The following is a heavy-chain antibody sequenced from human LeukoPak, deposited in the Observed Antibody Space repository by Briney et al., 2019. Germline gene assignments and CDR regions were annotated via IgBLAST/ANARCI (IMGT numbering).Heavy chain of an antibody. D-gene: IGHD4-11*01. Sequence: ASVKVSCKASGYTFSSYGMSWVRQAPEQGLEWMGWISAYNGNGNYAQKLQGRVTMTTDTSTSTAYIELRSLRSDDTAVSYCASDPHVYSDFDHWFDPWGQGTLVTVSS. V-gene: IGHV1-18*01. CDR3: ASDPHVYSDFDHWFDP. CDR1: GYTFSSYG. CDR2: ISAYNGNG. J-gene: IGHJ5*02.